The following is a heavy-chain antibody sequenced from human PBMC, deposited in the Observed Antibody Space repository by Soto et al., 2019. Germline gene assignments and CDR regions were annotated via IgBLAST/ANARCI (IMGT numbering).Heavy chain of an antibody. V-gene: IGHV3-30-3*01. J-gene: IGHJ3*02. CDR3: ARRNSDYSSVWSDAFDI. CDR1: GFTFSSYA. Sequence: QVQLVESGGGVVQPGRSLRLSCAASGFTFSSYAMHWVRQAPGKGPEWVAGISYDGSSKTYADSVKGQFTISRDNSKNSLFLQMNNLRPEDTAAYYCARRNSDYSSVWSDAFDIWGQGTMVTVSS. CDR2: ISYDGSSK. D-gene: IGHD6-19*01.